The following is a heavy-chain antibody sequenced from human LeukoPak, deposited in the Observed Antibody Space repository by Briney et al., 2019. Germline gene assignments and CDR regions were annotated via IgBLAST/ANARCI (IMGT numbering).Heavy chain of an antibody. CDR3: ASLLWPYNY. CDR1: GGSISSSSYY. V-gene: IGHV4-39*07. Sequence: PSETLSLTCTVSGGSISSSSYYWGWIRQPPGKGLEWIGEIYHSGSTNYNPSLKSRVTISVDKSKNQFSLKLSSVTAADTAVYYCASLLWPYNYWGQGTLVTVSS. J-gene: IGHJ4*02. D-gene: IGHD2-21*01. CDR2: IYHSGST.